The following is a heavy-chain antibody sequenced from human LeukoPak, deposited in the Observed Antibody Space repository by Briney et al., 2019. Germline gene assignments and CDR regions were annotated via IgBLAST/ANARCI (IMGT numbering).Heavy chain of an antibody. CDR1: GYTFTSYG. CDR2: ISTYNGDT. D-gene: IGHD1-1*01. V-gene: IGHV1-18*01. J-gene: IGHJ4*02. CDR3: ARDHNWVVDY. Sequence: EASVKVSCKASGYTFTSYGIRWVRQAPGQGLEWMGWISTYNGDTNYAPKLQGRVTMTTDTSTSTAYMALRSLRSDDTAVYYCARDHNWVVDYWGQGTLVTVSS.